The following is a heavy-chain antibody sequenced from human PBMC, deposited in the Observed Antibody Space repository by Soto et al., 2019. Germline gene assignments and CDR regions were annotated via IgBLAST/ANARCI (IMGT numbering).Heavy chain of an antibody. Sequence: SGPTLVNPTQTLTLTCSFSGFSLSTDGVGVGWIRQTPGKALEWLALIYWDDDKRYRPSLKSRLTITEDTSKNQVVLVMTNMDPVDTATYYCAHTYYYDSSGYPFDFWRQGILVTVSS. D-gene: IGHD3-22*01. V-gene: IGHV2-5*02. CDR3: AHTYYYDSSGYPFDF. J-gene: IGHJ4*02. CDR2: IYWDDDK. CDR1: GFSLSTDGVG.